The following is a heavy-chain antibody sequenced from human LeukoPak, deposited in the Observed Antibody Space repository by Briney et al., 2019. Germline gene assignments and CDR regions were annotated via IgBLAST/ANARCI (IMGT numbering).Heavy chain of an antibody. Sequence: GGSLRLSCAASGLTISSYSMNWVRQAPGKGLQWVSYISSSSSTIYYADSVKGRFTISRDNAKNSLYLQMNSLRAEDTAVYYCTTITIFGVVIRPRDYYYYMDVWGKGTTVTVSS. CDR1: GLTISSYS. CDR2: ISSSSSTI. CDR3: TTITIFGVVIRPRDYYYYMDV. V-gene: IGHV3-48*01. D-gene: IGHD3-3*01. J-gene: IGHJ6*03.